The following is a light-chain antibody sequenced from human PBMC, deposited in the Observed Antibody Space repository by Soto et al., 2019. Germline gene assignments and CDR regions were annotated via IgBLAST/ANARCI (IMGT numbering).Light chain of an antibody. Sequence: QSVLTQPPSASGSPGQSVTISCTGTSSDVGAYDYVSWYQQHPGKAPKLMIYEINKRPSGVPDRFSGSKSGNTASLTVSGLQAEDEADDYCSSFAGSNNCPYVFGTGTQLTVL. J-gene: IGLJ1*01. CDR2: EIN. V-gene: IGLV2-8*01. CDR1: SSDVGAYDY. CDR3: SSFAGSNNCPYV.